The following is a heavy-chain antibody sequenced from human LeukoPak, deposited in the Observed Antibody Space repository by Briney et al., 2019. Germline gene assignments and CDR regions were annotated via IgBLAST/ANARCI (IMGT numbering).Heavy chain of an antibody. Sequence: GGSLRLSCAASGFTFSSYAMSWVRQAPGKGLEWVSAISGSGGSTYYADSVKGRFTISRDNSKNTLYLQMNSLRAEDTAVYYCAKDAVRYDSSDALYYFDYWGQGTLVTVSS. V-gene: IGHV3-23*01. CDR3: AKDAVRYDSSDALYYFDY. CDR1: GFTFSSYA. J-gene: IGHJ4*02. CDR2: ISGSGGST. D-gene: IGHD3-22*01.